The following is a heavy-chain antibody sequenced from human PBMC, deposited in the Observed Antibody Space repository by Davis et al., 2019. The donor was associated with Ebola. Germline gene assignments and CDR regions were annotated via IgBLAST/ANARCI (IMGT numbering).Heavy chain of an antibody. CDR2: ISGYSGKT. CDR3: ARPLYGNSWFGYVFDI. Sequence: ASVKVSCKASGYTFTTFGISWVRQAPGQGLEWVGWISGYSGKTNYAQKFQGRVTMTTDTSTSTAYMELRSLRSDDTATYYCARPLYGNSWFGYVFDIWGQGTMVIVSS. D-gene: IGHD6-13*01. V-gene: IGHV1-18*01. J-gene: IGHJ3*02. CDR1: GYTFTTFG.